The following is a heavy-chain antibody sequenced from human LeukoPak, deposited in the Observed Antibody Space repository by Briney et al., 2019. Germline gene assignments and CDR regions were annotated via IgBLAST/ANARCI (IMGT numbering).Heavy chain of an antibody. CDR1: GYTFTGYY. CDR2: INPNSGGT. V-gene: IGHV1-2*02. Sequence: ASVKVSCKASGYTFTGYYMHWVRQAPGQRLEWMGWINPNSGGTNYAQKFQGRVTMTRDTSISTAYMELSRLRSDDTAVYYCARGPSGVPYYFDYWGQGTLVTVSS. D-gene: IGHD3-10*01. J-gene: IGHJ4*02. CDR3: ARGPSGVPYYFDY.